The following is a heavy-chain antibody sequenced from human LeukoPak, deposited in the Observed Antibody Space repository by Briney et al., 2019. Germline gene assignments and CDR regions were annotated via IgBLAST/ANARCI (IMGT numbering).Heavy chain of an antibody. Sequence: GGSLRLSCVASGFTFTKCAMSWIRQAPGKGLEWVAIITETGDTAYYADSVKGRFTISRDNSRNTVYMQMDSLRAEDRAQYYCAKYRPGWYYFYHWGQGTLVTVSS. V-gene: IGHV3-23*01. CDR3: AKYRPGWYYFYH. CDR2: ITETGDTA. CDR1: GFTFTKCA. J-gene: IGHJ4*02. D-gene: IGHD6-19*01.